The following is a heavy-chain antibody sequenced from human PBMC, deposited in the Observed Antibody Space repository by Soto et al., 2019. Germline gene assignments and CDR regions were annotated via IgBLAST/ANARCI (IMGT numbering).Heavy chain of an antibody. D-gene: IGHD6-13*01. Sequence: PGGSLRLSCAASGFTFSSYAMSWVRQAPGKGLEWVSGISGSGGSTYYADSVKGQFTISRDNSKNTLYLQMNSLRAEDTAVYYCAKVEAAAGSKYWGQGTLVTVSS. CDR2: ISGSGGST. V-gene: IGHV3-23*01. CDR1: GFTFSSYA. J-gene: IGHJ4*02. CDR3: AKVEAAAGSKY.